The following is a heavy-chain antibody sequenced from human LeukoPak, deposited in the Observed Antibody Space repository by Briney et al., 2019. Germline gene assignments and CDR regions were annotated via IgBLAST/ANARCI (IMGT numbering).Heavy chain of an antibody. V-gene: IGHV4-4*07. CDR3: ARGTDYGDSFDY. CDR2: IYTSGST. J-gene: IGHJ4*02. CDR1: GGSISSYY. D-gene: IGHD4-17*01. Sequence: SETLSLTCTVSGGSISSYYWSWIRQPAGKGLEWIGRIYTSGSTNYNPSLKSRITMSVDTSKNQFSLKLSSVTAADTAVYYCARGTDYGDSFDYWGQGTLVTVSS.